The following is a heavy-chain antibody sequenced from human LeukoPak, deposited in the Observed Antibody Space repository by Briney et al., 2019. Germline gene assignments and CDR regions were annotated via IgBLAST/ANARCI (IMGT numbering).Heavy chain of an antibody. D-gene: IGHD5-12*01. CDR3: ARNENSGWGYFDY. CDR1: RFTFNSYA. Sequence: GSLRLSCAASRFTFNSYAMSWVRQAPGKGLEWVSVIGGSNGITFYVGSVKGRFTISRDNSKDTLYLQMNSLRAEDTAVYYCARNENSGWGYFDYWGQGTLVTVSS. J-gene: IGHJ4*02. V-gene: IGHV3-23*01. CDR2: IGGSNGIT.